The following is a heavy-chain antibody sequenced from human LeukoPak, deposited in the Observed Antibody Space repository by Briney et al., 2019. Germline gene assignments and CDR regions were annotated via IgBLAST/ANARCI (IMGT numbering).Heavy chain of an antibody. CDR2: IYYKGIA. J-gene: IGHJ5*02. Sequence: SETLSFTCVVSGGSISGYHWSWIRQPPGKGLEWIGYIYYKGIANYNPSLKSRVTISLDTSKSQFSLKLSSVTAADTAVYYCARLVAVTGTVDWFDPWGQGTVVTVSS. CDR3: ARLVAVTGTVDWFDP. CDR1: GGSISGYH. D-gene: IGHD1/OR15-1a*01. V-gene: IGHV4-59*08.